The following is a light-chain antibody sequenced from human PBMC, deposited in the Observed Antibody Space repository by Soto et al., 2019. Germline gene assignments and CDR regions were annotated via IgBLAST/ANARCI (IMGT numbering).Light chain of an antibody. Sequence: EIVLTQSPGTLSVSPGERATLSCRASQTISSNYLAWYQQKPGQAPSLLIYGTSSRATGIPDRFSGSGSGTEFPLTISRLEAEDSAIYYCQQYVSWTSGQGTKVEIK. CDR3: QQYVSWT. CDR2: GTS. CDR1: QTISSNY. V-gene: IGKV3-20*01. J-gene: IGKJ1*01.